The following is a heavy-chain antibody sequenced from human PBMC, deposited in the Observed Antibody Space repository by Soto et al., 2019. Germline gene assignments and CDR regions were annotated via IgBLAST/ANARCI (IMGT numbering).Heavy chain of an antibody. J-gene: IGHJ4*02. Sequence: QLQLQESGSGLVKPSQTLSLTCAVSGGSISSGGYSWSWIRQPPGKGLEWIGYIYHSGSTYYNPSLKSRVTISVDRSKNQFSLKLSSVTAADTAVYYCARGQTLGSGYPPRFDYWGQGTLVTVSS. CDR2: IYHSGST. D-gene: IGHD3-3*01. V-gene: IGHV4-30-2*01. CDR1: GGSISSGGYS. CDR3: ARGQTLGSGYPPRFDY.